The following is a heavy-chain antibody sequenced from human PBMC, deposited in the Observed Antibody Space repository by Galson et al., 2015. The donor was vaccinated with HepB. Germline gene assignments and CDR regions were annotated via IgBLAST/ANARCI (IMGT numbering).Heavy chain of an antibody. J-gene: IGHJ5*02. Sequence: SVKVSCKVSGYTLTELSMHWVRQAPGKGLEWMGGFDTEDGETIYAQKFQGRVTMTEDTSTDTAYMELSSLRSEDTAVYYCATAGPAQSRTGKTEGFDPLGQGTLVTVS. CDR1: GYTLTELS. CDR3: ATAGPAQSRTGKTEGFDP. CDR2: FDTEDGET. V-gene: IGHV1-24*01. D-gene: IGHD1-1*01.